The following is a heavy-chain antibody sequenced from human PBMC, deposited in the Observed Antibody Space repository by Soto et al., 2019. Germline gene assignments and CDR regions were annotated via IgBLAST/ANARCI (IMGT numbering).Heavy chain of an antibody. CDR3: ARVEGSSSSYYYYYMDV. CDR1: GGSFSGYY. D-gene: IGHD6-6*01. Sequence: PSETLSLTCAVYGGSFSGYYWSWIRQPPGKGLEWIGEINHSGSTNYNPSRKSRVTISVDTSKNQFSLKLSSVTAADTAVYYCARVEGSSSSYYYYYMDVWGKGTTVTVSS. J-gene: IGHJ6*03. CDR2: INHSGST. V-gene: IGHV4-34*01.